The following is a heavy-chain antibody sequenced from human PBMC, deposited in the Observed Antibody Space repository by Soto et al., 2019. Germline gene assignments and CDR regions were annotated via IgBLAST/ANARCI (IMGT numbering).Heavy chain of an antibody. CDR3: ATAKGSGSGWYDRYFDL. V-gene: IGHV1-69*01. D-gene: IGHD6-19*01. J-gene: IGHJ2*01. CDR1: GGTFNSYT. CDR2: IIPIFGTT. Sequence: QVQLVQSGTEVKKPGSSVKVSCQASGGTFNSYTITWVRQAPGQGLEWMGGIIPIFGTTNSAQKLQGRVTITADESTSTAYMELISLRSEDTAVYYCATAKGSGSGWYDRYFDLWGRGTLVTVSS.